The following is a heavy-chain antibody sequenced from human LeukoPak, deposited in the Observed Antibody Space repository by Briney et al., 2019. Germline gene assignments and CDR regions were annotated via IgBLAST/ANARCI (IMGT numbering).Heavy chain of an antibody. J-gene: IGHJ6*03. D-gene: IGHD6-13*01. Sequence: SGPALVKPTQTLTLTCTFSGFSLSTSGMCVSWIRQPPGKALEWLARIDWDDDKYYSTSLKTRLTISKDTSKNQVVLTTTNMDPVDTATYYCARMGSSSWYSSYYYYMDVWGKGTTVTVSS. CDR2: IDWDDDK. V-gene: IGHV2-70*11. CDR1: GFSLSTSGMC. CDR3: ARMGSSSWYSSYYYYMDV.